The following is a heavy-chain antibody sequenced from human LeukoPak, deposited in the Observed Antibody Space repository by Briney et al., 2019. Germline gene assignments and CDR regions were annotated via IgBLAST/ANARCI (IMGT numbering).Heavy chain of an antibody. CDR1: GGSFSGYY. CDR2: LYYSGNT. D-gene: IGHD3-22*01. V-gene: IGHV4-34*01. Sequence: SETLSLTCAVYGGSFSGYYWTWIRQPPGKGLEWIGSLYYSGNTYYNPSLKSRVTISVDTSKNQLSLRLSSVTAADTAVYYCARHPHYYFDNSARWGQGTLVTVSS. J-gene: IGHJ4*02. CDR3: ARHPHYYFDNSAR.